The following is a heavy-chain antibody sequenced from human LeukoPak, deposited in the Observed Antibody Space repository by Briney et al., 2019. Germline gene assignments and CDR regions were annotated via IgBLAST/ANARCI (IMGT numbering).Heavy chain of an antibody. CDR2: IYYSGST. CDR3: ARESGYSGYDYFDY. Sequence: PSETLSLTCTVSGGSISSGGYYWSWIRQHPGKGLEWIGYIYYSGSTYYNPSLKSRVTISVDRSKNQFSLKLSSVTAADTAVYYCARESGYSGYDYFDYWGQGTLVTVSS. V-gene: IGHV4-31*03. D-gene: IGHD5-12*01. J-gene: IGHJ4*02. CDR1: GGSISSGGYY.